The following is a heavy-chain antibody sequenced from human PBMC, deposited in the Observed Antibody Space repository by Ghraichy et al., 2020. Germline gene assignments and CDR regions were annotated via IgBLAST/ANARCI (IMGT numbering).Heavy chain of an antibody. Sequence: GGSLRLSCAASGFTFSNNWMHWVRQAPGKGLVWVSRINGDGDSIAYADSVKGRFTISRDNAKNTLYLQMNSLRAEDTAVYFCTRFGQWLNFDYWGRGALVTVSS. CDR1: GFTFSNNW. D-gene: IGHD6-19*01. CDR3: TRFGQWLNFDY. CDR2: INGDGDSI. J-gene: IGHJ4*02. V-gene: IGHV3-74*01.